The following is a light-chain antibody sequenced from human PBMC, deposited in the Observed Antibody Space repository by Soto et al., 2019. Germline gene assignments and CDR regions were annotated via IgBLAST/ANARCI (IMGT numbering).Light chain of an antibody. J-gene: IGKJ5*01. CDR1: QSISSY. Sequence: DIQMTQSPSSLSASVGDRVTITCRASQSISSYLNWYQQRPGKPPNLLIYTASRLQSGAPSRFSGSGSGTDFTLTISSLQPEDFATYYCQQSYSSPITFGRGTRLEIK. V-gene: IGKV1-39*01. CDR3: QQSYSSPIT. CDR2: TAS.